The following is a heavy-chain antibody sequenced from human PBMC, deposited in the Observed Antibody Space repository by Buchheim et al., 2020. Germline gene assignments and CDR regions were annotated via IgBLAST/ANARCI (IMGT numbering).Heavy chain of an antibody. CDR3: ARARWGGTGPDY. CDR2: LKDDGREQ. D-gene: IGHD1-1*01. Sequence: EVQLVESGGGLVQPGGSLRLSCAASKFTFRSYWMSWVRQAPGKGLEWVATLKDDGREQYYVDSVKGRFTISRDNAKNSLFLQMNSLRVEDTAVYYCARARWGGTGPDYWGQGTL. V-gene: IGHV3-7*01. CDR1: KFTFRSYW. J-gene: IGHJ4*02.